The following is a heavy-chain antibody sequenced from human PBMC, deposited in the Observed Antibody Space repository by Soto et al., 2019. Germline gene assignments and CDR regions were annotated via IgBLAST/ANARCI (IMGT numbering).Heavy chain of an antibody. CDR1: GFTFSSYA. D-gene: IGHD6-19*01. CDR2: ISYDGSNK. V-gene: IGHV3-30-3*01. CDR3: ARAPGIAVAGTLEAFDI. J-gene: IGHJ3*02. Sequence: QVQLVESGGGVVQPGRSLRLSCAASGFTFSSYAMHWVRQAPGKGLEWVAVISYDGSNKYYADSVKGRFTISRDNSKNTLYLQMNSLRAEDTAVYYCARAPGIAVAGTLEAFDIWGQGTMVTVSS.